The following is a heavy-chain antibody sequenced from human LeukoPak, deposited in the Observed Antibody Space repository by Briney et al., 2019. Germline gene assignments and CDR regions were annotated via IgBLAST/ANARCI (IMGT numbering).Heavy chain of an antibody. CDR2: IYYSGST. D-gene: IGHD5-12*01. J-gene: IGHJ3*02. Sequence: SETLSLTCTVSGDSISSGDYYWSWIRQPPGKGLEWIGYIYYSGSTYYNPSLKSRVTISVDTSKNQFSLKLSSVTAADTAVYYCARDRGDAFDIWGQGTMVTVSS. CDR3: ARDRGDAFDI. V-gene: IGHV4-30-4*01. CDR1: GDSISSGDYY.